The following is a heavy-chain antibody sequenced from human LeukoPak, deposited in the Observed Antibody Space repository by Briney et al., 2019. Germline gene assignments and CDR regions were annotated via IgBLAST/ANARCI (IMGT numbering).Heavy chain of an antibody. J-gene: IGHJ4*02. D-gene: IGHD3-9*01. Sequence: GGSLRLSCEASGFPFGSYVLSWVRQAPGKGLEWIAYINHNAEMIFYPDFVKGRFTISRDNAKSSLYLQMNALRYEDTAIYYCARDHDWAFDLWGQGTLVTVSS. CDR2: INHNAEMI. CDR3: ARDHDWAFDL. CDR1: GFPFGSYV. V-gene: IGHV3-48*02.